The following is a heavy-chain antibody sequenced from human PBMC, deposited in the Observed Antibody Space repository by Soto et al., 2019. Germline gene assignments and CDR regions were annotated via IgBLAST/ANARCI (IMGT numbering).Heavy chain of an antibody. CDR2: ISGSGGST. CDR1: GFTFSSYA. CDR3: AKGGAGSSSPRRSPYYYYGMDV. Sequence: GGSLRLSCAASGFTFSSYAMSWVRQAPGKGLEWVSAISGSGGSTYYADSVKGRFTISRDNSKNTLYLQMNSLRAEDTAVYYCAKGGAGSSSPRRSPYYYYGMDVWGQGTTVTVSS. J-gene: IGHJ6*02. D-gene: IGHD6-6*01. V-gene: IGHV3-23*01.